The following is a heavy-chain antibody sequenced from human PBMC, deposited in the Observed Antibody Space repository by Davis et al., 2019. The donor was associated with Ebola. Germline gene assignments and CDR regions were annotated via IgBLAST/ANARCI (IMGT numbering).Heavy chain of an antibody. D-gene: IGHD5-18*01. V-gene: IGHV4-39*01. Sequence: MPSETLSLTCTVSGASISSRSYYWGWIRQPPGKGLEWVGSFSYGDNTHYYNPSLRSRVTISVDTSRNQFSLKLSSATAADTAVYYCARPGYRNWFDPWGQGTLVTVSS. CDR3: ARPGYRNWFDP. J-gene: IGHJ5*02. CDR1: GASISSRSYY. CDR2: FSYGDNTH.